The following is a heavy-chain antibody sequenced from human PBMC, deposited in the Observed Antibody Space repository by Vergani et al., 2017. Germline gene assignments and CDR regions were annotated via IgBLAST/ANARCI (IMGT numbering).Heavy chain of an antibody. CDR2: ISSSISYI. CDR3: ATSGSSASGYFDY. D-gene: IGHD6-6*01. J-gene: IGHJ4*02. V-gene: IGHV3-21*01. Sequence: EVQLVESGGGLVKPGGSLRLSCAASGFTFSSYSMNWVRQAPGKGLEWVSSISSSISYIYYADSVKGRFTISRDNAKNSLYLQMNSLRAEDTAVYYCATSGSSASGYFDYWGQGTLVTVSS. CDR1: GFTFSSYS.